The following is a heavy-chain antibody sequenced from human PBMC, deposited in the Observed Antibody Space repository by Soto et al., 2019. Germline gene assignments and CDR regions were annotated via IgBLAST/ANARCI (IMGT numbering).Heavy chain of an antibody. D-gene: IGHD3-22*01. Sequence: VRQAPGKGLEWVSAISGSGGSTYYADSVKGRFTISRDNSKNTLYLQMNSLRAEDTAVYYCAKGGEGGYYYVFDYWGQGTLVTVSS. CDR2: ISGSGGST. CDR3: AKGGEGGYYYVFDY. V-gene: IGHV3-23*01. J-gene: IGHJ4*02.